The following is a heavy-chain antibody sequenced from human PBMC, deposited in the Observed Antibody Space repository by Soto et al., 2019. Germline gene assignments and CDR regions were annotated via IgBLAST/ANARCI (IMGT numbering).Heavy chain of an antibody. D-gene: IGHD1-26*01. V-gene: IGHV1-69*01. CDR2: IIPIFGTA. CDR3: ARDGGRHSGGIDY. Sequence: QVQLVQSGAEVKKPGSSVKVSCKASGGTFSSYSINWVRQAPGQGLEWMGEIIPIFGTATYAQKFQGRVTISADESTSTAYMERSSLGSEDTAVYYCARDGGRHSGGIDYWGQGTLVTVSS. J-gene: IGHJ4*02. CDR1: GGTFSSYS.